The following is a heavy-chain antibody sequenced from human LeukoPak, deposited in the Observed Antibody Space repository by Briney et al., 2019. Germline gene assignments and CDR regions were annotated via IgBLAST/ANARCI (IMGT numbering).Heavy chain of an antibody. J-gene: IGHJ4*02. D-gene: IGHD1-14*01. CDR1: GFTFSSYG. Sequence: PGGSLRLSCAASGFTFSSYGMHWVRQAPGKGLEWVAVIWYDGSNKYYADSVKGRFTTSRDNSKNTLYLQMNSLRAEDTAVYYCARASNLAGIVDYWGQGTLVTVSS. CDR2: IWYDGSNK. V-gene: IGHV3-33*01. CDR3: ARASNLAGIVDY.